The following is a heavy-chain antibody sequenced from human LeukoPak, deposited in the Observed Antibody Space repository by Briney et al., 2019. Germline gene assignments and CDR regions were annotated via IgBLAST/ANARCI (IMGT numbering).Heavy chain of an antibody. Sequence: ALRLSCAASGFTFDDYAMHWVRQAPGKGLEWVSGISWNSGSIGYADSVKGRYTISRDNAKNSLYLQMNSLRAEDMALYYCAKDSRSCYDSSGYFDYWGQGTLVTVSS. J-gene: IGHJ4*02. CDR1: GFTFDDYA. CDR3: AKDSRSCYDSSGYFDY. CDR2: ISWNSGSI. D-gene: IGHD3-22*01. V-gene: IGHV3-9*03.